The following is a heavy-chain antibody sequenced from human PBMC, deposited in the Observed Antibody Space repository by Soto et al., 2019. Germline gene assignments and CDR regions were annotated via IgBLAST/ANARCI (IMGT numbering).Heavy chain of an antibody. D-gene: IGHD6-6*01. Sequence: GGSLRLSCAASVFTVSSNYMSWVRQAPGKGLEWVSVIYSGGSTYYADSVKGRFTISRDNSKNTLYLQMDSLRAEDTAVYYCARATSSSSKYYYYYGMDVWGQGTTVTVSS. J-gene: IGHJ6*02. CDR3: ARATSSSSKYYYYYGMDV. V-gene: IGHV3-53*01. CDR1: VFTVSSNY. CDR2: IYSGGST.